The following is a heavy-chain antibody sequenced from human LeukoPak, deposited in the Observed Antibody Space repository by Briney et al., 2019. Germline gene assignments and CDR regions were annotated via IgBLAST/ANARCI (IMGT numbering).Heavy chain of an antibody. CDR3: ARIAGTTSGGFDY. J-gene: IGHJ4*02. V-gene: IGHV3-23*01. D-gene: IGHD1-7*01. CDR2: TSASDGST. Sequence: PGGSLRLSCAASGFTFSSYSMNWVRQAPGKGLDWVSTTSASDGSTYYADSVKGRFTISRDNSRNTLYLQMNSLRAEDAAVYYCARIAGTTSGGFDYWGQGTLVTVSS. CDR1: GFTFSSYS.